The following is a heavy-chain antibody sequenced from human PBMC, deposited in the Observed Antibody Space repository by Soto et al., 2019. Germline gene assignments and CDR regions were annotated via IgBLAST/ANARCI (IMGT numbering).Heavy chain of an antibody. CDR3: ARDGTPGDY. CDR1: GFSFTSYY. CDR2: INPSVGSI. J-gene: IGHJ4*02. D-gene: IGHD1-1*01. Sequence: ASVKVSCKGSGFSFTSYYMHWVRQAPGQGLEWMGSINPSVGSIRYAKKLQGRVTMTTDTSTSTAYMELRSLRSDDTAVYYCARDGTPGDYWGQGTLVTVSS. V-gene: IGHV1-46*01.